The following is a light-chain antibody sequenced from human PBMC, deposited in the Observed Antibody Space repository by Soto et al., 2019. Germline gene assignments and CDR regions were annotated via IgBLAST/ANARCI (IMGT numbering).Light chain of an antibody. CDR1: SSDVGGYNY. Sequence: QSALAQPASVSGSPGQSITISCTGTSSDVGGYNYVSWYQQHPGKAPKFMIYDVSNRPSGVSTRFSGSKSGNTASLTISGLQADDEADYYCNSYTTSNTRQIVIGTGTKVTVL. CDR2: DVS. V-gene: IGLV2-14*01. J-gene: IGLJ1*01. CDR3: NSYTTSNTRQIV.